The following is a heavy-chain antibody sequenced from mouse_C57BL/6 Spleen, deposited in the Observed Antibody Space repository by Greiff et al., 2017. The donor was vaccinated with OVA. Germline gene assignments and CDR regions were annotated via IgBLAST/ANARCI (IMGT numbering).Heavy chain of an antibody. Sequence: VKLMESGPGLVQPSQSLSITCTVSGFSLTSYGVHWVRQSPGKGLEWLGVIWSGGSTDYNAAFISRLSISKDNSKSQVFFKMNSLQADDTAIYYCASLTTVVARENYYAMDYWGQGTSVTVSS. CDR2: IWSGGST. D-gene: IGHD1-1*01. V-gene: IGHV2-2*01. CDR1: GFSLTSYG. CDR3: ASLTTVVARENYYAMDY. J-gene: IGHJ4*01.